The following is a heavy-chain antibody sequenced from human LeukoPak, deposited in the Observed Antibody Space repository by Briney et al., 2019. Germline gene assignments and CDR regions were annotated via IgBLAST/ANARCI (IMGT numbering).Heavy chain of an antibody. CDR1: GGTFSSYA. CDR3: QYSSSSENYYYGMDV. D-gene: IGHD6-6*01. CDR2: IIPILGIA. J-gene: IGHJ6*02. V-gene: IGHV1-69*04. Sequence: SVKVSCEASGGTFSSYAISWVRQAPGQGLEWMGRIIPILGIANYAQKFQGRVTITADKSTSTAYMELSSLRSEDTAVYYCQYSSSSENYYYGMDVWGQGTTVTVSS.